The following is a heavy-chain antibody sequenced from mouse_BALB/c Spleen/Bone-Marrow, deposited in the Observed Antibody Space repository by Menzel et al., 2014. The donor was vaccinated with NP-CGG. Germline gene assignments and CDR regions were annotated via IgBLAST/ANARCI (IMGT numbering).Heavy chain of an antibody. D-gene: IGHD1-1*01. CDR1: GDSITSGY. J-gene: IGHJ2*01. Sequence: EVKLQESGPSLVKPSQPLSLPCSVTGDSITSGYWNWIRKFPGNKLEYMGYISYSDSTYYNPSLKSRISTTRDTSKNQYYLQLNSVTTEDTATYYCARYYGSTYGYYFDYWGQGTTLTVSS. CDR3: ARYYGSTYGYYFDY. V-gene: IGHV3-8*02. CDR2: ISYSDST.